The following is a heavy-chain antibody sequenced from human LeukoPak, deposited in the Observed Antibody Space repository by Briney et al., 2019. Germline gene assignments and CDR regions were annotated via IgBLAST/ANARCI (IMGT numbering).Heavy chain of an antibody. CDR2: INHSGST. Sequence: SETLSLTCAVYGGSFSGYYWSWIRQPPGKGLEWIGEINHSGSTNYNPSLKSRVTISVDTSKNQFSLKLSSVTAADTAVYYCARGVLRYFDWLSSGYYFDYWLQGTLVSVSS. V-gene: IGHV4-34*01. J-gene: IGHJ4*02. CDR3: ARGVLRYFDWLSSGYYFDY. D-gene: IGHD3-9*01. CDR1: GGSFSGYY.